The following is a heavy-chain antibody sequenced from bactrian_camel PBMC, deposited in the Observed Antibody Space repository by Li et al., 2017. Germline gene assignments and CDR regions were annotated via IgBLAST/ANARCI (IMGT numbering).Heavy chain of an antibody. Sequence: DVQLVESGGGLVQPGGSLRLICAASRFTFSSNHMRWVRQAPGKGLEWVSHIDSGGGSTYYADSVKGRFTISRDNAENTLYLQLTSLKTEDTAMYYCAKGGGWYDFGYWGQGTQVTVS. CDR1: RFTFSSNH. J-gene: IGHJ6*01. CDR2: IDSGGGST. V-gene: IGHV3S40*01. D-gene: IGHD6*01. CDR3: AKGGGWYDFGY.